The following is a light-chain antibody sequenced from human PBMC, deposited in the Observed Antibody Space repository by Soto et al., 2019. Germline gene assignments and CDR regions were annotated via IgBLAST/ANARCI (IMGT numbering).Light chain of an antibody. CDR1: QSVSSN. J-gene: IGKJ2*01. CDR2: GAS. Sequence: EIVMTQSPATLSVSPGERATLSCRASQSVSSNFAWYQQKPGQAPRLLIYGASTRATGIPARFSGRGSGTEFTLTLSSLQSEDFSVYYCQQYNNWPPYTFGQGPELEIK. V-gene: IGKV3-15*01. CDR3: QQYNNWPPYT.